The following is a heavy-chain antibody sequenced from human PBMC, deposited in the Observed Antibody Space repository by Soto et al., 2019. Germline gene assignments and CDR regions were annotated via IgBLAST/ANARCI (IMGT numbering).Heavy chain of an antibody. V-gene: IGHV3-74*03. J-gene: IGHJ5*02. Sequence: GGSLRLSCGASGFDFSNYWMHWVRQAPGKGLVWVSRINGDGSDIKYADSVKGRFTISRDNTKNTVYLQMNSLRADDTAVYYCARDQTTGDWFDAWGQGALVTVSS. D-gene: IGHD4-17*01. CDR1: GFDFSNYW. CDR2: INGDGSDI. CDR3: ARDQTTGDWFDA.